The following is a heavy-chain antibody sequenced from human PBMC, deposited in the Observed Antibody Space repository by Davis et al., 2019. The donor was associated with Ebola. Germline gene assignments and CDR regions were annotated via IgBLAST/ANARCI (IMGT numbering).Heavy chain of an antibody. V-gene: IGHV3-48*03. CDR1: GFMFNAYE. CDR2: ISSSGSAV. J-gene: IGHJ2*01. CDR3: AKGGWYPDV. Sequence: GESLKISCAASGFMFNAYEIIWVRQAPGQGLEWLSYISSSGSAVYYADSVKGRFTISRDNAENSLILQMNSLRTEDTALYYCAKGGWYPDVWGRGTLVTVSS.